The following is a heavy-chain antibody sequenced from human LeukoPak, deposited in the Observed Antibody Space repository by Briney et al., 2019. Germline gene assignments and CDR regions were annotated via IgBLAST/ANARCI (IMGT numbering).Heavy chain of an antibody. CDR2: IYYSGGT. Sequence: PSETLSLTCTVSGGSISSYYWSWIRQPPGKGLEWIGYIYYSGGTNYNPSLKSRVTISVDTSKNQFSLKLSSVTAADTAVYYCARDRYCSGRWEKGFDYWGQGTLVTVSS. CDR1: GGSISSYY. CDR3: ARDRYCSGRWEKGFDY. V-gene: IGHV4-59*01. J-gene: IGHJ4*02. D-gene: IGHD6-19*01.